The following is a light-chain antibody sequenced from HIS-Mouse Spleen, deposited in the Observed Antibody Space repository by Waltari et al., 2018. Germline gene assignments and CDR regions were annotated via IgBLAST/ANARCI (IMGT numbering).Light chain of an antibody. V-gene: IGLV2-8*01. J-gene: IGLJ2*01. CDR3: SSYAGSNNLV. CDR2: EVS. Sequence: QSALTQPPSASGSPGQSVTISCPGTSRDVGGYNYVSWYQQHPAKAPKLMIYEVSKRPSGVPDRFSGSKSGNTASLTVSGLQAEDEADYYCSSYAGSNNLVFGGGTKLTVL. CDR1: SRDVGGYNY.